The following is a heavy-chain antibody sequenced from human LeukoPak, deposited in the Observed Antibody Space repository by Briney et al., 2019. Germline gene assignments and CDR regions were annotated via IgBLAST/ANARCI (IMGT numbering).Heavy chain of an antibody. D-gene: IGHD3-3*01. CDR3: ARGQRAHVEWSYYMDV. Sequence: PGGSLRLSCAASGFTFSSYAMHWVRQAPGKGLEWVAVISYDGSNKYFADSVKGRFTLSRDNSKNTLYLQTNNLRAEDTAVYYCARGQRAHVEWSYYMDVWGKGTTVTVSS. CDR2: ISYDGSNK. CDR1: GFTFSSYA. V-gene: IGHV3-30*04. J-gene: IGHJ6*03.